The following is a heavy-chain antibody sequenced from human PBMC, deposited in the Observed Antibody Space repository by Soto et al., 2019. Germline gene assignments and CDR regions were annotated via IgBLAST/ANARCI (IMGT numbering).Heavy chain of an antibody. CDR3: ARAYCSGGSCYSCDY. D-gene: IGHD2-15*01. CDR1: GYTFTSYA. J-gene: IGHJ4*02. CDR2: ISAGNGNT. Sequence: ASVKVSCKASGYTFTSYAMHWVRQAPGQSLEWMGWISAGNGNTKYSQKFQGRVTITRDTSASTAYMELSSLRSEDTAVYYCARAYCSGGSCYSCDYWGQGTLVTVSS. V-gene: IGHV1-3*01.